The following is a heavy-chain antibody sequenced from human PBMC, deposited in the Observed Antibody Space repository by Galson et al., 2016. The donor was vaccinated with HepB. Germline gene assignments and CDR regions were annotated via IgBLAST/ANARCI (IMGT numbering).Heavy chain of an antibody. CDR2: ISYDGSEE. CDR3: TKDPQLYVTRGVWDN. J-gene: IGHJ4*02. CDR1: GFIFSDYA. Sequence: SLRLSCAVSGFIFSDYAMHWVRQAPGKVLEWVAVISYDGSEEFYADSLKGRFTISRDNSRDTLYLQMNSLRPEDTAVYYCTKDPQLYVTRGVWDNWGQGALVTVSS. V-gene: IGHV3-30*01. D-gene: IGHD5-24*01.